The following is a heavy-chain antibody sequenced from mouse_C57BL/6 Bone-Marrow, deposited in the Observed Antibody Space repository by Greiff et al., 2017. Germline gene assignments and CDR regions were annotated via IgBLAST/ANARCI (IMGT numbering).Heavy chain of an antibody. CDR1: GYAFSSYW. CDR3: ARKGSLGYAMDY. Sequence: QVQLKESGAELVKPGASVKISCKASGYAFSSYWMNWVKQRPGKGLEWIGQIYPGDGDTNYNGKFKGKATLTADKSSSTAYMQLSSLTSEDSAVYVCARKGSLGYAMDYWGQGTSVTVSS. D-gene: IGHD3-3*01. J-gene: IGHJ4*01. V-gene: IGHV1-80*01. CDR2: IYPGDGDT.